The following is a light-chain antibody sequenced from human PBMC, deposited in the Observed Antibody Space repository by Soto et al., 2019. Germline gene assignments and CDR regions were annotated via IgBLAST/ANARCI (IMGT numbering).Light chain of an antibody. CDR1: SSNIGAGYD. CDR2: GNS. Sequence: QSVLTQPPSVSGAPGQRVTISCTGSSSNIGAGYDVHWYQQLPGTAPNLLIYGNSNRPSGVPDRFSGSKSGTSASLAITGLQAEDEADYYCQSYDSSLSGFLYVFGTGTKLTVL. CDR3: QSYDSSLSGFLYV. J-gene: IGLJ1*01. V-gene: IGLV1-40*01.